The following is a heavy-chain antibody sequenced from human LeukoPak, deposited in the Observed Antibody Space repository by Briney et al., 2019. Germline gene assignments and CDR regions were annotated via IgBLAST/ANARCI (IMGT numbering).Heavy chain of an antibody. CDR1: GCAFTNYW. Sequence: GAELQTSCKGSGCAFTNYWIGWGRRQPGKGVWGRGGNYPGDCDTKYSPSFKGQVTISADKSKNNVYLKWSSVNASDTAMYYCARPHDFGLTGMNAFDIWGQGTMVTVSS. D-gene: IGHD4/OR15-4a*01. CDR2: NYPGDCDT. J-gene: IGHJ3*02. V-gene: IGHV5-51*01. CDR3: ARPHDFGLTGMNAFDI.